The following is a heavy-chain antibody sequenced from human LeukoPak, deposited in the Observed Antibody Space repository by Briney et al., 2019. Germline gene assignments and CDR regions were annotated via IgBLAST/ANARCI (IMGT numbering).Heavy chain of an antibody. CDR1: GGTFSSYA. Sequence: ASVKVSCKASGGTFSSYAISWVRQAPGQGLEWMGGIIPIFGTANYAQKFQGRVTITADESTSTAYMELSSLRSEDTAVYYCARDTMVRGVQQRGDYWGLGTLVTVSS. J-gene: IGHJ4*02. CDR2: IIPIFGTA. V-gene: IGHV1-69*13. CDR3: ARDTMVRGVQQRGDY. D-gene: IGHD3-10*01.